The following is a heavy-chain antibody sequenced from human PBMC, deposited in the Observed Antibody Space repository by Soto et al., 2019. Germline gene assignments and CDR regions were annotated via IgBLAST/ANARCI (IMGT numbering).Heavy chain of an antibody. Sequence: QVQLVQSGAEVKKPGASVKVSCKASGYTFTSYGISWVRQAPGQGLEWMGWISAYNGNTNYAQKLQGRVTMTTDTSTSTAYMELRSLRSDDTAVYYCAVLVGLYDFWSGYYKGDNWFDPWGQGTLVTVSS. CDR3: AVLVGLYDFWSGYYKGDNWFDP. CDR2: ISAYNGNT. D-gene: IGHD3-3*01. J-gene: IGHJ5*02. CDR1: GYTFTSYG. V-gene: IGHV1-18*01.